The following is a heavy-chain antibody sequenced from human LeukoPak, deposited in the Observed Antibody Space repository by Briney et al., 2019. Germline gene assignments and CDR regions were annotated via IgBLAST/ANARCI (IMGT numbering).Heavy chain of an antibody. D-gene: IGHD3-9*01. V-gene: IGHV1-18*01. J-gene: IGHJ5*02. CDR2: ISAYNGNT. Sequence: ASVKVSCKASGYTFTSYGISWVRQAPGQGLEWMGWISAYNGNTNYAQKLQGRVTMTTDTSTSTAYMELRSLRSDDTAVYYCAGGGVSGLRYFDWLLFDPWGQGTLVTVSS. CDR3: AGGGVSGLRYFDWLLFDP. CDR1: GYTFTSYG.